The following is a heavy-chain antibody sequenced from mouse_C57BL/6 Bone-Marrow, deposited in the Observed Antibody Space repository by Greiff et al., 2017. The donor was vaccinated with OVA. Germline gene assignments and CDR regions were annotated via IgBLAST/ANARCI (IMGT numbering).Heavy chain of an antibody. CDR3: VRGTTVVGDY. J-gene: IGHJ2*01. V-gene: IGHV10-1*01. Sequence: EVQVVESGGGLVQPKGSLKLSCAASGFSFNTYAMNWVRQAPGKGLEWVARIRSKSNNYATYYADSVKDRFTISRDNSESMLYLQMNNLKTEDTAMYYCVRGTTVVGDYWGQGTTLTVSS. CDR1: GFSFNTYA. D-gene: IGHD1-1*01. CDR2: IRSKSNNYAT.